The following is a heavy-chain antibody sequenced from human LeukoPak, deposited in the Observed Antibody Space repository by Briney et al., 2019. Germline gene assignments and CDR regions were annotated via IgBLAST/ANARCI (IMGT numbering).Heavy chain of an antibody. Sequence: GASVKVSCKASGYTFTSYYMHWVRQAPGQGLEWMGIINPSGGSTSYARKFQGRVTMTRDTSTSTVYMELSSLRSEDTAVYYCASSRIQNYYYYGMDVWGQGTTVTVSS. D-gene: IGHD5-18*01. V-gene: IGHV1-46*01. CDR1: GYTFTSYY. CDR3: ASSRIQNYYYYGMDV. CDR2: INPSGGST. J-gene: IGHJ6*02.